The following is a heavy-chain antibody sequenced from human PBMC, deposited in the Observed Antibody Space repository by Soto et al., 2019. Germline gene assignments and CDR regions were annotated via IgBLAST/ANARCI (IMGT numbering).Heavy chain of an antibody. J-gene: IGHJ4*02. CDR3: ARDSGTVNPGYFDF. D-gene: IGHD4-17*01. CDR1: GFTFDTYS. CDR2: ISSHSNYI. Sequence: PGGSLRLSCTASGFTFDTYSMNWVRQAPGKGLDWVSSISSHSNYIYYADSLRGRVTISRDNAKNLLYLGVNRLTVDDTGIYYCARDSGTVNPGYFDFWGQGTLVTV. V-gene: IGHV3-21*06.